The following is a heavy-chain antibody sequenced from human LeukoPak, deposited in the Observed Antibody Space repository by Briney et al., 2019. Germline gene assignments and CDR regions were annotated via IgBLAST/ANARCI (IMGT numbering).Heavy chain of an antibody. V-gene: IGHV3-30*01. CDR3: ARFKVGRNATQKNAFDI. D-gene: IGHD1-26*01. CDR2: ISFDSTEE. J-gene: IGHJ3*02. Sequence: GTSLTLSCAASGFTFSNYAMHWARQAPGKGLEWVAVISFDSTEEYYGSSVKGRFIVARDNPKATLHLQMHSLRPDDTAVYYCARFKVGRNATQKNAFDIWGRGTVVAVSS. CDR1: GFTFSNYA.